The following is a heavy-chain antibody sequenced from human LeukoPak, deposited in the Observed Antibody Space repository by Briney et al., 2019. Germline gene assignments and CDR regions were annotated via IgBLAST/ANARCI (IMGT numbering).Heavy chain of an antibody. J-gene: IGHJ4*02. D-gene: IGHD6-6*01. V-gene: IGHV4-34*01. CDR3: TRRRWSSSSVIGY. CDR1: GGSSSGYY. Sequence: PSETLSLTCGVNGGSSSGYYWSWIRQTPSNELEWIGEINHSGSTNYNPSLKSRVTISVDTSKNQFYLTLNSLTAADTAVYYCTRRRWSSSSVIGYWGRGTRVTVSS. CDR2: INHSGST.